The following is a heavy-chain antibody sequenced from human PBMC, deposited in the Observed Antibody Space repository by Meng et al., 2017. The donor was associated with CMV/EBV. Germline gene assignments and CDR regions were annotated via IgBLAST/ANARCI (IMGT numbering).Heavy chain of an antibody. V-gene: IGHV4-39*01. J-gene: IGHJ6*02. CDR2: IYYSGST. CDR3: ARQGELYYYYGMDV. D-gene: IGHD1-7*01. CDR1: GGSISSSSYY. Sequence: SETLSLTCTVSGGSISSSSYYWGWIRQPPGKGLEWIGSIYYSGSTYCNPSLKSRVTISVDTSKNQFSLKLSSVTAADTAVYYCARQGELYYYYGMDVWGQGTTVTVSS.